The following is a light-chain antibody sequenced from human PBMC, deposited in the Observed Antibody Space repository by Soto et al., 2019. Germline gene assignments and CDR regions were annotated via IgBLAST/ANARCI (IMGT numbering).Light chain of an antibody. J-gene: IGKJ1*01. CDR2: KAS. CDR3: QHYNSYSEA. CDR1: QSISTW. Sequence: DIQMTQSPSTLSASVGDRVTITCRASQSISTWLSWYQQKPGKAPKVLIYKASNLQSGVSSRFSGSGSATEFTLTISDLQPDDFATYYCQHYNSYSEAFGQGTKVDIK. V-gene: IGKV1-5*03.